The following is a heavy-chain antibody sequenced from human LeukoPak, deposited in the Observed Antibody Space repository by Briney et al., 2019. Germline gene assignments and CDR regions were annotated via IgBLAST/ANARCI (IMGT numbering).Heavy chain of an antibody. V-gene: IGHV3-74*01. Sequence: PGGSLRLSCAASGFTFSSYWMHWVRQAPGKGLVWVSRINSDGSSTSYADSVKGRFTISRDNAKNTLYLQMNSLRAEDTAVYYCATQWLVRNDAFDIWGQGTMVTVSS. CDR1: GFTFSSYW. J-gene: IGHJ3*02. CDR2: INSDGSST. D-gene: IGHD6-19*01. CDR3: ATQWLVRNDAFDI.